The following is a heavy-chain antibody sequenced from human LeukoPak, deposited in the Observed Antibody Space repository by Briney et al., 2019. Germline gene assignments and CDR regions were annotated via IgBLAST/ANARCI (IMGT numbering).Heavy chain of an antibody. CDR1: GFTFSSYR. V-gene: IGHV3-21*01. Sequence: PGGSLRLSCAVSGFTFSSYRMNWVRQAPGKGLEWVSSISSSSSYIYYADSVKGRFTISRDNAKNSLYLQMNSLRAEDTAVYYCARGSGWYEVASDIWGQGTMVTVSS. CDR2: ISSSSSYI. D-gene: IGHD6-19*01. CDR3: ARGSGWYEVASDI. J-gene: IGHJ3*02.